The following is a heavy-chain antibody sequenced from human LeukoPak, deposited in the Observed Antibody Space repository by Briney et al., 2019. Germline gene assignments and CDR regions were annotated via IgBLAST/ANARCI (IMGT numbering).Heavy chain of an antibody. J-gene: IGHJ1*01. CDR2: INSDGSST. CDR1: GFTFSSYW. V-gene: IGHV3-74*01. Sequence: GGSLRLSCAASGFTFSSYWMHWVRQAPGKGLVWVSRINSDGSSTSYADSVKGRFTISRDNAKNTLYLQMNSLRAEDTAVYYSATGYSSGWYFYFQHWGQGSLVSVSS. D-gene: IGHD6-19*01. CDR3: ATGYSSGWYFYFQH.